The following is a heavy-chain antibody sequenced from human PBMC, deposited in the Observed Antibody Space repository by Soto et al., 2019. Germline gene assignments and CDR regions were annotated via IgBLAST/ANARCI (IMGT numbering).Heavy chain of an antibody. CDR3: ARDLSGRADV. Sequence: PGGSLRLSCAASGFTFDDYAMHWVRQAPGKGLEWVSGISWNSGSIGYADSVKGRFTISRDNAKNSLYLQMNSLRAEDTALYYCARDLSGRADVWGQATTVTVSS. V-gene: IGHV3-9*01. CDR1: GFTFDDYA. J-gene: IGHJ6*02. D-gene: IGHD3-10*01. CDR2: ISWNSGSI.